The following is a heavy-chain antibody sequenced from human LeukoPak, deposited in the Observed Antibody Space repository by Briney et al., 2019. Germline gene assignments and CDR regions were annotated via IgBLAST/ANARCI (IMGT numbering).Heavy chain of an antibody. J-gene: IGHJ4*02. CDR2: ISGGGGST. Sequence: QPGGSLGLSCAASGFTFKSYAMSWVRQAPGEGLEWVSAISGGGGSTYHADSVKGRFTISRDNSKNTLYLQMNSLRAEDTAVYYCAKDRGEVPVFLVVWGQGTLVTVSS. D-gene: IGHD2-21*01. V-gene: IGHV3-23*01. CDR3: AKDRGEVPVFLVV. CDR1: GFTFKSYA.